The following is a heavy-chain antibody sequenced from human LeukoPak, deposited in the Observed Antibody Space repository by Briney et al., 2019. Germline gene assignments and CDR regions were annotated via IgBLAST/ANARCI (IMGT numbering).Heavy chain of an antibody. Sequence: SETLSLTCTVSGGSISSYYWSWIRQPPGKGLEWIGYIYYSGSTNYNPSLKSRVTISVDTPKNQFSLKLSSVTAADTAVYYCARDSLGGSYFDYWGQGTLVTVSS. D-gene: IGHD1-26*01. CDR3: ARDSLGGSYFDY. CDR1: GGSISSYY. CDR2: IYYSGST. V-gene: IGHV4-59*01. J-gene: IGHJ4*02.